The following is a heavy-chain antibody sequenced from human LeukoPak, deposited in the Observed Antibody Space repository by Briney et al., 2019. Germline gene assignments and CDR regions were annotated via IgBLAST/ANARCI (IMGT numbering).Heavy chain of an antibody. J-gene: IGHJ4*02. Sequence: GGSLRLSCAASGFTFSSYSMNWVRQAPGKGLEWVSSISSSSSYIYYADSVKGRLTISRDNAKNSLYLQMNSLRAEDTAVYYCAREGASSGWSFDYWGQGTLVTVSS. CDR1: GFTFSSYS. D-gene: IGHD6-19*01. CDR2: ISSSSSYI. V-gene: IGHV3-21*04. CDR3: AREGASSGWSFDY.